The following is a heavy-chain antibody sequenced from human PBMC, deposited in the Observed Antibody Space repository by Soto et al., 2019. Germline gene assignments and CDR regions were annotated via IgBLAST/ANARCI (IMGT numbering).Heavy chain of an antibody. CDR2: ITAYNGNT. CDR3: ATWVDYGDFEGFDF. D-gene: IGHD4-17*01. Sequence: ASVKVSCKASAYTFTSYGFSWVRQAPGQGLEWMGWITAYNGNTKYAQKLQGRVTMTWDTSITTAYLDLTRLTTNDTATYFCATWVDYGDFEGFDFWGQGTLVTVSS. CDR1: AYTFTSYG. V-gene: IGHV1-18*01. J-gene: IGHJ4*02.